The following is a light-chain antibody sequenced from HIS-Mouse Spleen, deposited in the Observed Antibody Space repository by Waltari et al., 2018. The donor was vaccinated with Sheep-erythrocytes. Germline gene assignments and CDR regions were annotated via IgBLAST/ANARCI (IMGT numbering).Light chain of an antibody. CDR2: DVS. V-gene: IGLV2-11*01. Sequence: QSALTQPRSVSGSPGQSVTISCTGTSSDVGGYNYVSWYQQQPGKAPQLMLYDVSKRPSGVPDRFSGAKSGNKASLTISGLQAEDEADYYCCSYAGSYHHVFATGTKVTVL. CDR3: CSYAGSYHHV. CDR1: SSDVGGYNY. J-gene: IGLJ1*01.